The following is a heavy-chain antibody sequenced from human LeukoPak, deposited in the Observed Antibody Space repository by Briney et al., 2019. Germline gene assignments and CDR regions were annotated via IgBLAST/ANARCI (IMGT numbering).Heavy chain of an antibody. CDR2: IKHDGGEK. J-gene: IGHJ4*02. CDR1: GFTFSGYW. D-gene: IGHD6-13*01. CDR3: ASHSSSWYYFDY. V-gene: IGHV3-7*05. Sequence: GGSLRLSCAASGFTFSGYWMSWVRQAPGKGLEWVANIKHDGGEKYYVDSVKGRFTISSDNPKNSLYLQMNSLRAEDTAVYYCASHSSSWYYFDYWGQGTLVIVSS.